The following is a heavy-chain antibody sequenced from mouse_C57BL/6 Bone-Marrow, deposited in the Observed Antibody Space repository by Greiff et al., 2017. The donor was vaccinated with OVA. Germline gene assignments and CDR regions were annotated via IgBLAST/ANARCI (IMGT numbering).Heavy chain of an antibody. CDR1: GFSLTSYG. J-gene: IGHJ4*01. D-gene: IGHD1-1*01. CDR2: IWRGGST. Sequence: QVQLKESGPGLVQPSQSLSITCTVSGFSLTSYGVHWVRQSPGKGLEWLGVIWRGGSTDYNAAFMSRLSITKDNSKSQVIFKMNSLQADDTAIYYGAKEGIYYYVYYYAMDYWGQGTSVTVSS. V-gene: IGHV2-5*01. CDR3: AKEGIYYYVYYYAMDY.